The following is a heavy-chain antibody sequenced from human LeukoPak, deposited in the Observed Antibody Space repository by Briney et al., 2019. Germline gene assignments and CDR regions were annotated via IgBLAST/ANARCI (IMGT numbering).Heavy chain of an antibody. CDR1: GFTFSSYG. CDR3: AKLSPQWLVRPYYIDY. Sequence: GSLRLSCAASGFTFSSYGMHWVRQAPGKGLEWVAFIRYDGSNKYYADSVKGRFTISRDNSKNTLYLQMNSLRAEDTAVYYCAKLSPQWLVRPYYIDYWGQGTLVTVSS. D-gene: IGHD6-19*01. V-gene: IGHV3-30*02. J-gene: IGHJ4*02. CDR2: IRYDGSNK.